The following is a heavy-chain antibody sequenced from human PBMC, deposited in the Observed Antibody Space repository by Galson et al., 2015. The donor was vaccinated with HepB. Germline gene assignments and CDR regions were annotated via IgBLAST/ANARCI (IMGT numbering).Heavy chain of an antibody. D-gene: IGHD2-21*02. CDR2: ITVSGGNT. V-gene: IGHV3-23*01. CDR3: AKDPYPPLISDHDY. J-gene: IGHJ4*02. Sequence: SLRLSCAASGFTFSRYAMRWVRQAPGKGLEWVSPITVSGGNTYYADSVKGRFTISRDNSKNTLYLQMNSLRAEDTAVYYCAKDPYPPLISDHDYWCQRSPVTVSS. CDR1: GFTFSRYA.